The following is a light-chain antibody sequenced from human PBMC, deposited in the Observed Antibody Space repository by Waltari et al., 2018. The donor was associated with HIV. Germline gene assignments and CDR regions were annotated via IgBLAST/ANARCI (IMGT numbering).Light chain of an antibody. V-gene: IGLV3-1*01. CDR3: QAWGSSTSGV. CDR2: QDN. J-gene: IGLJ3*02. Sequence: SYEVTQPPSVAVSPGQTASIPCPGYELGDKYTGWYQQKPGQSPLLVIYQDNKRPSGIPERFSGSSSGHTATLTISGTRPMDEADYYCQAWGSSTSGVFGTGTKLTVL. CDR1: ELGDKY.